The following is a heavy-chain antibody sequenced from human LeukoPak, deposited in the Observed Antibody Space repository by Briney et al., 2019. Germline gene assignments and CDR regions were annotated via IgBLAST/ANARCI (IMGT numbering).Heavy chain of an antibody. D-gene: IGHD3-10*01. Sequence: GGSLRLSCAASGFIFSSYGMYWVRQARGKGVEWVAVIWYDGSNKYYIDSVKGRFTISRDNSKNTLYFQMNSLRAEDTAVYYCARDRGGTYFYYGMDVSGPGTTVTVSS. CDR3: ARDRGGTYFYYGMDV. J-gene: IGHJ6*02. CDR2: IWYDGSNK. V-gene: IGHV3-33*01. CDR1: GFIFSSYG.